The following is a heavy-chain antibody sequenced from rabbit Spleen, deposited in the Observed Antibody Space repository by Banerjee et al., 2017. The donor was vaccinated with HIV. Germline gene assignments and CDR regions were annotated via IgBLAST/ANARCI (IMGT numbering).Heavy chain of an antibody. D-gene: IGHD8-1*01. CDR1: GVSFSFNSY. Sequence: QEQLEESGGDLVKPGASLTLTCTASGVSFSFNSYMCWVRQAPGKGLEWIACIDIGSRDFTYYASWAKGRFTISKTSSTTVTLQMTSLTVADTATYFCARDTGSSFSTYGMDLWGPGTLVTVS. CDR3: ARDTGSSFSTYGMDL. J-gene: IGHJ6*01. V-gene: IGHV1S45*01. CDR2: IDIGSRDFT.